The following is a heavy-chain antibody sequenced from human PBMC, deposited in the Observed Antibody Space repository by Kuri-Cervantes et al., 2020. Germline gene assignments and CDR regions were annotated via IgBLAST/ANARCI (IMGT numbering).Heavy chain of an antibody. CDR2: IIHSGST. Sequence: SETLSLTCAVYGGSFSNYYWTWIRQPPGKGLEWIGDIIHSGSTNYNPSLKSRVTISVDTSKNQFSLKLSSVTAADTAVYYCARGALGGSYFDYWGQGTLVTVSS. CDR3: ARGALGGSYFDY. D-gene: IGHD1-26*01. J-gene: IGHJ4*02. V-gene: IGHV4-34*01. CDR1: GGSFSNYY.